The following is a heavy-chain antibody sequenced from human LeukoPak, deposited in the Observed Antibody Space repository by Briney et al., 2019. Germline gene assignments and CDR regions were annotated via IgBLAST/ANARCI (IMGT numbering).Heavy chain of an antibody. CDR3: ARGPRGWHGLMDV. CDR1: GYTFTSYY. J-gene: IGHJ6*02. Sequence: GASVKVSCKASGYTFTSYYMHWVRQAPGQGLEWMGIINPSGGSTSYAQKFQGRVTITRDTSASTAYMELSSLRSEDTAVYYCARGPRGWHGLMDVWGQGTTVTVSS. D-gene: IGHD2-15*01. CDR2: INPSGGST. V-gene: IGHV1-46*01.